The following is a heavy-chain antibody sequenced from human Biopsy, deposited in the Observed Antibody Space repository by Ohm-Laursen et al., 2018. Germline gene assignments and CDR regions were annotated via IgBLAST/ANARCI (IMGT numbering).Heavy chain of an antibody. D-gene: IGHD1-7*01. Sequence: GASVKVSCKASGYTFTSYDITWVQQASGQGPKWIGWLNPVSGNSNFGQKFRGRVTVTSDTSISTAYMELSGLTSDDTATYYCGRAVRNQLLTDPWGQGTLVTVTS. CDR2: LNPVSGNS. J-gene: IGHJ5*02. CDR1: GYTFTSYD. V-gene: IGHV1-8*01. CDR3: GRAVRNQLLTDP.